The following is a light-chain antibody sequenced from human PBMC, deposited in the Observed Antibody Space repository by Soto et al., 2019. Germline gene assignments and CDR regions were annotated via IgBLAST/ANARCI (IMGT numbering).Light chain of an antibody. J-gene: IGKJ1*01. V-gene: IGKV3-11*01. Sequence: EIALTQSPATLSLSPGERATLSCRASQSVSSYLAWYQQKPGQAPRLLIYETSNRATGIPARFSGSGSGTDFTLTISSLEPEDFAVYYCQQGSSWRTFGQGTKWIS. CDR2: ETS. CDR1: QSVSSY. CDR3: QQGSSWRT.